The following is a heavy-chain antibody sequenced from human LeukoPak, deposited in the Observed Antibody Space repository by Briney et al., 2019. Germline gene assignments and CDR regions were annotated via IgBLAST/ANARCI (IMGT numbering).Heavy chain of an antibody. V-gene: IGHV1-24*01. CDR1: GYTLTELS. CDR3: ARDVVGRGYCSGGTCFPDYYGMDV. Sequence: ASVKVSCKVSGYTLTELSMHWVRQAPGKGLEWMGGFDPEDGETIYAQKFQGRVTMTRNTSISTAYMELSSLRSDDTAVYYCARDVVGRGYCSGGTCFPDYYGMDVWGQGTTVTVSS. CDR2: FDPEDGET. J-gene: IGHJ6*02. D-gene: IGHD2-15*01.